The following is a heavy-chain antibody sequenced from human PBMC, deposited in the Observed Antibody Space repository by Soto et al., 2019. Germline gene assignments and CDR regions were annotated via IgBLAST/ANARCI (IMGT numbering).Heavy chain of an antibody. CDR1: GFTFDDYA. J-gene: IGHJ3*02. CDR2: ISWDGGST. V-gene: IGHV3-43D*03. D-gene: IGHD5-18*01. CDR3: AKDRTGYSYGDAFDI. Sequence: GGSLRLSCAASGFTFDDYAMHWVRQAPGKGLERVSLISWDGGSTYYADSVKGRFTISRDNSKNSLYLQMNSLRAEDTALYYCAKDRTGYSYGDAFDIWGQGTMVTVSS.